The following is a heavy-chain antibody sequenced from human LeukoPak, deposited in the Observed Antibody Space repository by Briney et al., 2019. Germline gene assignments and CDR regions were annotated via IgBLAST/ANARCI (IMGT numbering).Heavy chain of an antibody. Sequence: GGSLRLSCAASGFTFSTYGMHWVRQAPGKGLEWVAFIRSDGSTKYFADSVKGRFTISRDNSKNTLYLQMNSLRAEDTAVYYCAKDAGDSSSWYLGGGAFDIWGQGTMVTVSS. CDR3: AKDAGDSSSWYLGGGAFDI. CDR2: IRSDGSTK. CDR1: GFTFSTYG. J-gene: IGHJ3*02. V-gene: IGHV3-30*02. D-gene: IGHD6-13*01.